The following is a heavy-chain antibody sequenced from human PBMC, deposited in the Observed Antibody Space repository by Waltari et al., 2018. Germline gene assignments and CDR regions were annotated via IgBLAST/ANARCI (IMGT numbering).Heavy chain of an antibody. CDR3: ARASVTTVTIDY. CDR2: IYHSGST. CDR1: GYSISSGYY. J-gene: IGHJ4*02. D-gene: IGHD4-17*01. V-gene: IGHV4-38-2*01. Sequence: QVQLQESGPGLVKPSETLSLTCAVSGYSISSGYYWGWIRQPPGKGLEWIGSIYHSGSTYYNPSLKRRVTISVDTSKNQFSLKLSSVTAADTAVYYCARASVTTVTIDYWGQGTLVTVSS.